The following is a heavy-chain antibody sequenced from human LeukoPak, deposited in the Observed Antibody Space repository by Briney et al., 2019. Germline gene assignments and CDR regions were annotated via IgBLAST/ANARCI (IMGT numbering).Heavy chain of an antibody. Sequence: ASVKVSCKASGYTFTSYYMHWVRQAPGQGLEWMGIINPSGGSTSYAQKFQGRVTMTRDMSTSTVYMELSSLRSEDTAVYYCAREGVGYCSSTSCYASPHYYYYMDVWGKGTTVTVSS. V-gene: IGHV1-46*01. D-gene: IGHD2-2*01. J-gene: IGHJ6*03. CDR2: INPSGGST. CDR1: GYTFTSYY. CDR3: AREGVGYCSSTSCYASPHYYYYMDV.